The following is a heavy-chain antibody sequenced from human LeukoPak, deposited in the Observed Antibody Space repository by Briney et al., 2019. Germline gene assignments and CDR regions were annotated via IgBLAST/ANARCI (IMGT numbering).Heavy chain of an antibody. J-gene: IGHJ4*02. CDR3: ARDGGGTDY. CDR1: GVSISTTYW. Sequence: SETLSLTCAVSGVSISTTYWWTWVRQPPGKGLEWIGQIYHNGNTNYNPSLKSRVTMSLDKFKNQFSLKLNSLTAADTAVYYCARDGGGTDYWGQGILVTVSS. D-gene: IGHD2-15*01. V-gene: IGHV4-4*02. CDR2: IYHNGNT.